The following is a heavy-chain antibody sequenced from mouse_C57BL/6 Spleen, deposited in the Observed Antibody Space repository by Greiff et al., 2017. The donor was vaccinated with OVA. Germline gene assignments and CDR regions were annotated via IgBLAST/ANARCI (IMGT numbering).Heavy chain of an antibody. CDR3: ARGGYSYYGSSYDYFDY. V-gene: IGHV3-6*01. CDR1: GYSITSGYY. CDR2: ISYDGSN. D-gene: IGHD1-1*01. J-gene: IGHJ2*01. Sequence: EVKLQESGPGLVKPSQSLSLTCSVTGYSITSGYYWNWIRQFPGNKLEWMGYISYDGSNNYNPSLKNRISITRDTSKNQFFLKLNSVTTEDTATYYCARGGYSYYGSSYDYFDYWGQGTTLTVSS.